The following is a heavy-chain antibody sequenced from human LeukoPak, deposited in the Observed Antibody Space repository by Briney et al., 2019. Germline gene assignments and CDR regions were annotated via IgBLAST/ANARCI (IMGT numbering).Heavy chain of an antibody. J-gene: IGHJ4*02. CDR2: IWYDGSNK. D-gene: IGHD3-10*01. V-gene: IGHV3-33*01. CDR1: GFNFGTFA. Sequence: HPGGSLRLSCEASGFNFGTFAMHWVRQAPGEGLEWLAIIWYDGSNKHYSDSVKGRFTISRDNSKSSLYLQMNSLRAEDTAVYYCRGTYYYGSGIDGDYFDYWGQGTLVTVSS. CDR3: RGTYYYGSGIDGDYFDY.